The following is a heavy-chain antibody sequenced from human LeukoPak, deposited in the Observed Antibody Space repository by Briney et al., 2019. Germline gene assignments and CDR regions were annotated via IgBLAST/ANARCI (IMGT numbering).Heavy chain of an antibody. V-gene: IGHV3-9*01. CDR2: ISWNSGSI. J-gene: IGHJ4*02. D-gene: IGHD6-19*01. CDR1: GFTFDDYA. CDR3: AKDRGIAVAGYFDY. Sequence: PGRSLRLSCAASGFTFDDYAMHWVRQAPGKGLEWVSGISWNSGSIGYADSVKGRFTISRDNAKNSLYLQMNSLRAEDTAVYYCAKDRGIAVAGYFDYWGQGTLVTVSS.